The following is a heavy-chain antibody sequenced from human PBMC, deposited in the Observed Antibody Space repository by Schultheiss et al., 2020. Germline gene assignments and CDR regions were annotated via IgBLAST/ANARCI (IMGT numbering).Heavy chain of an antibody. CDR2: INAGNGNT. D-gene: IGHD1-1*01. CDR3: ARDRYNWNDVYYFDY. Sequence: ASVKVSCKASGYTFTSYAMHWVRQAPGQRLEWMGWINAGNGNTKYSQKFQGRVTITRDTSASTAYMELSSLRSEDTAVYYCARDRYNWNDVYYFDYWGQGTLVTVSS. CDR1: GYTFTSYA. V-gene: IGHV1-3*01. J-gene: IGHJ4*02.